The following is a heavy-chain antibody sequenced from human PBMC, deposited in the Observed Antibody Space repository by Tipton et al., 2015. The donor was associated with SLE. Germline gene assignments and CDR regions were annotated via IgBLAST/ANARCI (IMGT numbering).Heavy chain of an antibody. CDR3: ARAGISIAVEYFQH. CDR1: GFTFSSDA. D-gene: IGHD6-19*01. Sequence: SLRLSCAASGFTFSSDAMHWVRQAPGKGLEWVAVISYDGSNKYYADSVKGRFTISRDNSKNMLYLQMNSLRAEDTAVYYCARAGISIAVEYFQHWGQGTLVTVSS. V-gene: IGHV3-30*04. CDR2: ISYDGSNK. J-gene: IGHJ1*01.